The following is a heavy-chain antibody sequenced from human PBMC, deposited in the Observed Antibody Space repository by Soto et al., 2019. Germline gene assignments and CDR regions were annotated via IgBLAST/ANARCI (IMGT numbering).Heavy chain of an antibody. V-gene: IGHV4-38-2*01. CDR1: GYSISSGYY. J-gene: IGHJ5*02. D-gene: IGHD6-6*01. CDR3: ARHSGPYASSWFDA. CDR2: IYHSGST. Sequence: PSETLSLTCAVSGYSISSGYYWGWIRQPPGKGLEWIGSIYHSGSTDYDPSLKSRVAISVDTSKNQMSLELTSVTAADTAVYYCARHSGPYASSWFDAWGQGTLVTVAS.